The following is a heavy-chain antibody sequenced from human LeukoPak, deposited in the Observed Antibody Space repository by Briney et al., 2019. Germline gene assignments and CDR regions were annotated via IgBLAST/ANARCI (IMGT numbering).Heavy chain of an antibody. Sequence: GGSLRLSCAASGFTFSSYRMNWVRQAPGKGLEWVSYISSSSSTIYYADSVKGRFTISRDNAKNSLYLQMNSLRDEDTAVYYCARGSPLGYCSSTSCYLVWGQGTLVTVSS. CDR2: ISSSSSTI. CDR3: ARGSPLGYCSSTSCYLV. CDR1: GFTFSSYR. V-gene: IGHV3-48*02. D-gene: IGHD2-2*01. J-gene: IGHJ4*02.